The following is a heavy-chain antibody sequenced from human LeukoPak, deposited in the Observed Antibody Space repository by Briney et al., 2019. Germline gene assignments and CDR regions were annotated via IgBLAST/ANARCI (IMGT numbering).Heavy chain of an antibody. J-gene: IGHJ4*02. CDR3: ARASGYFDLVAVDY. V-gene: IGHV3-53*01. Sequence: ASVKVSCKASGGTFSSYAISWVRQAPGKGLEWVSVIYSGGSTYYADSVKGRFTISRDNSKNTLYLQMNSLRAEDTAVYYCARASGYFDLVAVDYWGQGTLVTVSS. CDR2: IYSGGST. CDR1: GGTFSSYA. D-gene: IGHD3-9*01.